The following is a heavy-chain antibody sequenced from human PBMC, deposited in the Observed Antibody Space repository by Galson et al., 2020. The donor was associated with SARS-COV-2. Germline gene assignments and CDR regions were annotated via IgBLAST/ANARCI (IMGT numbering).Heavy chain of an antibody. D-gene: IGHD6-19*01. CDR2: INPNSGGT. J-gene: IGHJ4*02. CDR3: ARDRSFAVAGTEFDY. Sequence: ASVKVSCKASGYTFPGYYMHWVRQAPGQGLEWMGWINPNSGGTKYTQKFQGRVTMTRDTSISTAYMELSRLRSDDTAVYYCARDRSFAVAGTEFDYWGQGTLVTVSS. CDR1: GYTFPGYY. V-gene: IGHV1-2*02.